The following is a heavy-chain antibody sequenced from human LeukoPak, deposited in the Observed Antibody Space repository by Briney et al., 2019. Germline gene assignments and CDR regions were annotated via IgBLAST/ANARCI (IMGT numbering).Heavy chain of an antibody. CDR1: GGSISSHY. CDR2: IYYSGST. J-gene: IGHJ4*02. V-gene: IGHV4-59*11. Sequence: PSETLSLTCTVSGGSISSHYWSWIRQPPGKGLEWIGYIYYSGSTNYNPPLKSRVTISVDTSKNQFSLKLSSVTAADTAVYYCARENNHSSSSCFDYWGQGTLVTVSS. D-gene: IGHD6-6*01. CDR3: ARENNHSSSSCFDY.